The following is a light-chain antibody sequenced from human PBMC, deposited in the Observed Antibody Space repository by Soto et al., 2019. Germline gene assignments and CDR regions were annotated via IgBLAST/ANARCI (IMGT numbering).Light chain of an antibody. Sequence: DIVLTQSPGTLSLSPGERATLSCRASQSVTSTYLAWYQQKPGQAPRLLIYGASSRATGIPDRFSGSGSGPDFTLTISRLEPEDFAVYYCQQFGSSPWTFGQGTKVEIK. CDR2: GAS. CDR3: QQFGSSPWT. J-gene: IGKJ1*01. V-gene: IGKV3-20*01. CDR1: QSVTSTY.